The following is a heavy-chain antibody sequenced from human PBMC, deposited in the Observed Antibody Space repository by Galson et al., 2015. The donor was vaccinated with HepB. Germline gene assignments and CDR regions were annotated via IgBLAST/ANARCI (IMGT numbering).Heavy chain of an antibody. D-gene: IGHD5-24*01. Sequence: SLRLSCAASEFTLSTYSMNWVRQAPGKGLEWVSSISRRSTYIYYADSVKGRFTISRDNAKNSLYLQMHSLRAEDTAVYFCARVSRGESYNYFDYWGQGTLVTVSS. CDR3: ARVSRGESYNYFDY. CDR2: ISRRSTYI. CDR1: EFTLSTYS. J-gene: IGHJ4*02. V-gene: IGHV3-21*01.